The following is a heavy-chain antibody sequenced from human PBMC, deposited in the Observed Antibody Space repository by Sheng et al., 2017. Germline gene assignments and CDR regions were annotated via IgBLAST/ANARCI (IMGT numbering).Heavy chain of an antibody. J-gene: IGHJ4*02. V-gene: IGHV3-21*01. Sequence: EVQLVESGGGLVKPGGSLRLSCAASGFTFSSYSMNWVRQAPGKGLEWVSSISSSSSYIYYADSVKGRFTISRDNAKNSLYLQMNSLRAEDTAVYYCARDPLRGYNWNDAKKTYYFDYWGQGTLVTV. D-gene: IGHD1-1*01. CDR1: GFTFSSYS. CDR2: ISSSSSYI. CDR3: ARDPLRGYNWNDAKKTYYFDY.